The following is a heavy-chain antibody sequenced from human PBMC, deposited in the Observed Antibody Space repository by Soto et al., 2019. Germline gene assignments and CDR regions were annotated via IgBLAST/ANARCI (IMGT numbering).Heavy chain of an antibody. Sequence: EASVKVSCKASGYTFTSYGIRWVRQAPGQGLEWMGWISAYNGNTNYAQKLQGRVTMTADTSTSTAYMELRSLRSDDTAVYYCARAQYSSGWSYFDYWGQGTLVTVSS. J-gene: IGHJ4*02. CDR3: ARAQYSSGWSYFDY. V-gene: IGHV1-18*04. CDR2: ISAYNGNT. D-gene: IGHD6-19*01. CDR1: GYTFTSYG.